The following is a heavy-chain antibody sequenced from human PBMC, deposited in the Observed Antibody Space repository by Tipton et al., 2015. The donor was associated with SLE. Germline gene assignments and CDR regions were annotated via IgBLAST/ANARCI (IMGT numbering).Heavy chain of an antibody. V-gene: IGHV4-39*01. CDR3: ARVGDGYKE. J-gene: IGHJ4*02. D-gene: IGHD5-24*01. Sequence: TLSLTCTVSGGSISSSNYYWGWIRQPPGKGLEWIGSIYYSGSTYYNPSLKSRVTISVDTSKNQFSLKLSSVTAADTAVYYCARVGDGYKEWGQGTLVTVSS. CDR2: IYYSGST. CDR1: GGSISSSNYY.